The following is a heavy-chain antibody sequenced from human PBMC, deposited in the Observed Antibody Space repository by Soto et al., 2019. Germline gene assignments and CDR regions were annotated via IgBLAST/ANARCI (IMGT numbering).Heavy chain of an antibody. J-gene: IGHJ4*02. CDR1: VFTFSDYY. CDR3: ARDTSGSYDY. Sequence: GPLRLACAASVFTFSDYYMSWIREAPGKGLEWVSYISSSGSTIYYADSLKGRFTISRDNAKNSLYLQMNSLRAEDTAVYYCARDTSGSYDYWGQGTLVTVSS. CDR2: ISSSGSTI. V-gene: IGHV3-11*01. D-gene: IGHD1-26*01.